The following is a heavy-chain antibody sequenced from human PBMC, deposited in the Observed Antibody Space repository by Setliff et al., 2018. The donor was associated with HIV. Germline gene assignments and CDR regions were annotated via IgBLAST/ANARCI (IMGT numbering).Heavy chain of an antibody. J-gene: IGHJ4*02. CDR2: LHASGST. Sequence: SETLSLTCTVSGGSISRGSYYWAWIRQPAGKGLEWIGRLHASGSTNYNPSLKSRVTISVDTSKNQLSLQLRSVTVAETAVYYCARDEAVAGFDYWGQGTRVTVSS. D-gene: IGHD6-19*01. CDR1: GGSISRGSYY. V-gene: IGHV4-61*02. CDR3: ARDEAVAGFDY.